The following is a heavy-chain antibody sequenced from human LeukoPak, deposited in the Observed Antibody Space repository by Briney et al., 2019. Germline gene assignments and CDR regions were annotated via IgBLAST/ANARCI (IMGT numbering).Heavy chain of an antibody. CDR1: GDSASSNSAA. CDR3: ARSAPKIYSSSWYNWFDP. V-gene: IGHV6-1*01. J-gene: IGHJ5*02. D-gene: IGHD6-13*01. CDR2: TYYRSKWYN. Sequence: SQTLSLTCAISGDSASSNSAAWNWIRQSPSRGLEWLGRTYYRSKWYNDYAVSVKSRITINPDTSKNQFSLQLNSVTPEDTAVYYCARSAPKIYSSSWYNWFDPWGQGTLVTVSS.